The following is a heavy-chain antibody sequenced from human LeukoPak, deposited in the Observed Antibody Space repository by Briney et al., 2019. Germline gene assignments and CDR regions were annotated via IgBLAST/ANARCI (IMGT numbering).Heavy chain of an antibody. V-gene: IGHV4-34*01. CDR1: GGSFSGYY. CDR2: INHSGST. Sequence: PSETLSLTCAVSGGSFSGYYWSWIRQPPGKGLEWIGEINHSGSTNYNPSLESRVTISVDSSKNHFSLKLTSVTAADTAVYYCARLGAGSFDPWGQGTLVTVSS. CDR3: ARLGAGSFDP. J-gene: IGHJ5*02. D-gene: IGHD3-10*01.